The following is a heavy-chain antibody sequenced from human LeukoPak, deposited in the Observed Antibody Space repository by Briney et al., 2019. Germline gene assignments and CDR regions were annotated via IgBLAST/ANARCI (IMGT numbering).Heavy chain of an antibody. CDR3: ARDFSGYYYGFAY. V-gene: IGHV1-46*01. Sequence: ASVKVSCKASGYTFTGFHMHWVRQAPGQGLEWMGIINPSGGSTSYAQKFQGRVTMTRDTSTSTVYMELSSLRSEDTAVYYCARDFSGYYYGFAYWGQGTLVTVSS. CDR1: GYTFTGFH. CDR2: INPSGGST. D-gene: IGHD3-22*01. J-gene: IGHJ4*02.